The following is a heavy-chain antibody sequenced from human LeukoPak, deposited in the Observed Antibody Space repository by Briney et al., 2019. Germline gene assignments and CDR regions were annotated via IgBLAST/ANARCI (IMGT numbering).Heavy chain of an antibody. D-gene: IGHD3-22*01. J-gene: IGHJ4*02. CDR1: DGSISSYY. Sequence: PSETLSLTCTVSDGSISSYYWSWIRQPPGKGLEWIGHIYYTGITNYNPSLKSRVTMSVDMSKSQFSLKLSSVTAADTAVYYCAREGLYYDSSGYHWGQGTLVTVSS. V-gene: IGHV4-59*12. CDR2: IYYTGIT. CDR3: AREGLYYDSSGYH.